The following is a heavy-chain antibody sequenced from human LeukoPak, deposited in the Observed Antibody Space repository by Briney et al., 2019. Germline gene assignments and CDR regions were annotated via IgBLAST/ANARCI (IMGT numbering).Heavy chain of an antibody. D-gene: IGHD1-26*01. CDR2: ISSSGSTI. CDR3: AKQAGYQTWELLGY. J-gene: IGHJ4*02. Sequence: GGSLRLSCAASGFTFSSYEMNWVRQAPGKGLEWVSYISSSGSTIYYADSVKGRFTISRDNSKNTLYLQMNSLRAEDTAVYYCAKQAGYQTWELLGYWGQGTLVTVSS. V-gene: IGHV3-48*03. CDR1: GFTFSSYE.